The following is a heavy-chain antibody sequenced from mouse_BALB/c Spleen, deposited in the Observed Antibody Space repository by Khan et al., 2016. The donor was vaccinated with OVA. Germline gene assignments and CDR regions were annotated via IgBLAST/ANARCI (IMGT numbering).Heavy chain of an antibody. D-gene: IGHD2-10*01. CDR3: TRQPYYQYNIMDC. CDR1: GFSLTNYG. V-gene: IGHV2-6-1*01. Sequence: QVQLKESGPGLAAPSQSLSITCTISGFSLTNYGVHWVRQPPGKGLEWLVVIWSDGTTTYNSALKSRLTITKDNSQSQVFLKMNSLQTDDTAICFWTRQPYYQYNIMDCWGQGTSGTVSS. J-gene: IGHJ4*01. CDR2: IWSDGTT.